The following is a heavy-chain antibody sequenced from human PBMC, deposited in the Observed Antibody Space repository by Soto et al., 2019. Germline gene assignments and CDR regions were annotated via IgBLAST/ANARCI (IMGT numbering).Heavy chain of an antibody. CDR3: ARDALLPPNWFDP. CDR1: GYTFTGYY. CDR2: INPNSGGT. J-gene: IGHJ5*02. V-gene: IGHV1-2*02. D-gene: IGHD2-15*01. Sequence: ASVKVSCKASGYTFTGYYMHWVRQAPGQGLEWMGWINPNSGGTNYAQKFQGRVTMTRDTSISTAYMELSRLRSDDTAVYYCARDALLPPNWFDPWGRGTLVTVSS.